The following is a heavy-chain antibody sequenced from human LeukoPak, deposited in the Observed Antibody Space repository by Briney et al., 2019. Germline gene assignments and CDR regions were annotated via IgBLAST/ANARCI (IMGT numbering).Heavy chain of an antibody. CDR1: GFTSSSYN. CDR2: ISSSSSYI. D-gene: IGHD3-16*02. V-gene: IGHV3-21*06. CDR3: ARDLLGYNYHYMDV. J-gene: IGHJ6*03. Sequence: GGSLRLSCAASGFTSSSYNMNWVRQAPGKGLEWVSSISSSSSYIYYADSVKGRFTISRENAKNSLYLQMDSLRAEDTAVYYCARDLLGYNYHYMDVWGKGTTVTVSS.